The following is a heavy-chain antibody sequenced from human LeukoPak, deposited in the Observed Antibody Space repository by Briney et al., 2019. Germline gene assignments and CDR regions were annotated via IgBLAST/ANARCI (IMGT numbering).Heavy chain of an antibody. D-gene: IGHD3-3*01. J-gene: IGHJ6*02. CDR1: GGTFSSYA. CDR2: IIPIFGTA. V-gene: IGHV1-69*13. Sequence: SVKVSCKASGGTFSSYAISWVRQAPGQGLEWMGGIIPIFGTANNAQKFQGRVTITADESTSTAYMELSSLRSEDTAVYYCARDRQSITIFTSYYYYYGMDVWGQGTTVTVSS. CDR3: ARDRQSITIFTSYYYYYGMDV.